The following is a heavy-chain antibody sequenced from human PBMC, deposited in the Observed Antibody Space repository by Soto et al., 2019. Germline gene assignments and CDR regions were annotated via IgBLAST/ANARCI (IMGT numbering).Heavy chain of an antibody. J-gene: IGHJ4*02. CDR1: GFTFSSYG. CDR3: ARDGITPLTGYSSGWYLGY. Sequence: QVQLVESGGGVVQPGRSLSLSCAASGFTFSSYGMHWVRQAPGKGLEWVAVIWYDGSNKYYADSVKGRFTISRDNSKNTLYLQMNSLRAEDTAVYYCARDGITPLTGYSSGWYLGYWGQGTLVTVSS. V-gene: IGHV3-33*01. CDR2: IWYDGSNK. D-gene: IGHD6-19*01.